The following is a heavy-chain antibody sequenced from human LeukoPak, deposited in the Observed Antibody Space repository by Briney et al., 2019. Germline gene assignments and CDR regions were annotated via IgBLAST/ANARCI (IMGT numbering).Heavy chain of an antibody. V-gene: IGHV3-73*01. J-gene: IGHJ4*02. D-gene: IGHD6-6*01. CDR1: GFSFSGSS. Sequence: PGGSLRLSCAASGFSFSGSSIYWVRQASGKGLEWVGRIRSKAHSYATAYAASVKGRFTISRDDSKSTAYLQMNSLETEDTAVYYCTRLGEYSSSWTGYWGQGTLVTVSS. CDR3: TRLGEYSSSWTGY. CDR2: IRSKAHSYAT.